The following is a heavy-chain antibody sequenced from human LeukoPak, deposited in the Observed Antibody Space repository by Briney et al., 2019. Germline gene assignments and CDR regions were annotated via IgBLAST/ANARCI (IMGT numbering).Heavy chain of an antibody. CDR2: ISYDGSNK. J-gene: IGHJ4*02. Sequence: GGSLRLSCAASGFTFSSYAMHWVRQAPGKGLEWVAVISYDGSNKYYADSVKGRFTIYRDNSKNTLYLQMNSLRAEDTAVYYCAREPIVVVPAAISPRGFDYWGQGTLVTVSS. CDR3: AREPIVVVPAAISPRGFDY. CDR1: GFTFSSYA. V-gene: IGHV3-30-3*01. D-gene: IGHD2-2*02.